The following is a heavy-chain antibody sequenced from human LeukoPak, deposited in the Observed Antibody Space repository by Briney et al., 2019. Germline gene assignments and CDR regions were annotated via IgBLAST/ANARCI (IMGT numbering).Heavy chain of an antibody. Sequence: ASVKVSCKASGYTFTSYDMHWVRQAPGLGLEWMGIINPSGYSTSYAQKFQGRVTMTRDMSTSTVYMELSSLRSEDTAVYHCARDGSSSGWFDPWGQGTLVTVSS. D-gene: IGHD6-6*01. CDR1: GYTFTSYD. CDR3: ARDGSSSGWFDP. V-gene: IGHV1-46*01. CDR2: INPSGYST. J-gene: IGHJ5*02.